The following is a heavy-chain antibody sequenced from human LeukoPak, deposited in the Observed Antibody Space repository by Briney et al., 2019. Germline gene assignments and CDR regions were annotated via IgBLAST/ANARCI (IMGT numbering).Heavy chain of an antibody. V-gene: IGHV4-34*01. CDR3: ARSLVGSGGTGSHDY. Sequence: ETLSLTCAVYGGSFSGYYWSWLRQPPGKGLEWIGEINHSGSTNYNPSLKSRVTISVDTSKNQFSLKLSSVTAADTAVYYCARSLVGSGGTGSHDYWGQGTLVTVSS. D-gene: IGHD2-15*01. CDR2: INHSGST. J-gene: IGHJ4*02. CDR1: GGSFSGYY.